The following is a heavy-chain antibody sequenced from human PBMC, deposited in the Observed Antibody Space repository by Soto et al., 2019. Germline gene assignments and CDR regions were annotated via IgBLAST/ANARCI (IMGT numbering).Heavy chain of an antibody. CDR1: GGSISSYY. Sequence: QVQLQESGPGLVKPSETLSLTCTVSGGSISSYYWSWIRQPPGKGLEWIGYIYYSGSTNYNPSRKCRVTISVDTSKNQFSLKLSSVTAADTAVYYCARAYSSSRGYYGMDVWGQGTTVTVSS. V-gene: IGHV4-59*01. CDR3: ARAYSSSRGYYGMDV. D-gene: IGHD6-13*01. CDR2: IYYSGST. J-gene: IGHJ6*02.